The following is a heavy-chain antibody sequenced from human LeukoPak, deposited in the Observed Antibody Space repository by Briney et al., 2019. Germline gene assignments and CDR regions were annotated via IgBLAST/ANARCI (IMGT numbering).Heavy chain of an antibody. V-gene: IGHV3-23*01. CDR3: AKDTGKYYYDSSGDDAFDI. D-gene: IGHD3-22*01. Sequence: GGSLRLSCAASGFTFTTYATSWVRHAPGKGLEWVSAISVSGSSTYYADSVKGRFTLSRDNPRNTLYLQMNSVRAEDTAVYYCAKDTGKYYYDSSGDDAFDIWGQGAMVTVS. J-gene: IGHJ3*02. CDR1: GFTFTTYA. CDR2: ISVSGSST.